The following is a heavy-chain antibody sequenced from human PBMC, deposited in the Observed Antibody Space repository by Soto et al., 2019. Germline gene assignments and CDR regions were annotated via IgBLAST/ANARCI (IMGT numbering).Heavy chain of an antibody. D-gene: IGHD3-16*02. CDR1: GGSISSSDYY. CDR2: IYYSGST. J-gene: IGHJ4*02. Sequence: QVQLQESGPGLVKPSQTLSLTCTVSGGSISSSDYYWSWIRQPPGKGLEWIGYIYYSGSTYYNPSLKGRVTISVDTSKNQFSLKLSSVTAADTAVYYCAGRLRLGELSPAVDYWGQGTLVTVSS. V-gene: IGHV4-30-4*01. CDR3: AGRLRLGELSPAVDY.